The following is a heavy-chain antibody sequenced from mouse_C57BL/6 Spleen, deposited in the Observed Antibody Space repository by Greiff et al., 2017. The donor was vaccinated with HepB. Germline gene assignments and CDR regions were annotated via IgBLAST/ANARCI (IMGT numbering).Heavy chain of an antibody. CDR1: GFTFSDYG. V-gene: IGHV5-17*01. CDR3: AKYDYDERGAMDY. CDR2: ISSGSSTI. D-gene: IGHD2-4*01. Sequence: DVKLVESGGGLVKPGGSLKLSCAASGFTFSDYGMHWVRQAPEKGLEWVAYISSGSSTIYYADTVKGRFTISRDNAKNTLFLQMTSLRYEDTAMYYCAKYDYDERGAMDYWGQATSVTVSS. J-gene: IGHJ4*01.